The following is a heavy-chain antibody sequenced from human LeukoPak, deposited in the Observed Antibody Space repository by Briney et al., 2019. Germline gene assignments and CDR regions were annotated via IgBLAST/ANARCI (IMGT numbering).Heavy chain of an antibody. CDR1: GGSISNINW. D-gene: IGHD6-6*01. CDR3: ARDDDYSSSFDY. Sequence: SETLSLTCAVSGGSISNINWWSWVRQPPGKGLEWIGYIYHSGSTYYNPSLKSRVTISVDRSKNQFSLKLSSVTAADTAVYYCARDDDYSSSFDYWGQGTLVTVSS. CDR2: IYHSGST. J-gene: IGHJ4*02. V-gene: IGHV4-4*02.